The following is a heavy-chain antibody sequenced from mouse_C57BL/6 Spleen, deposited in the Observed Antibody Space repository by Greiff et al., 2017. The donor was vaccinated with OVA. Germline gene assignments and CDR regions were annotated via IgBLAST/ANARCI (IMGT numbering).Heavy chain of an antibody. Sequence: QVQLQQPGAELVKPGASVKLSCKASGYTFTSYWMHWVKQRPGQGLEWIGMIHPNSGSTNYNEKFKSKATLTVDKSSSTAYMQLSSLTSEDAAVYYCARLGGNYGGDYWGQGTTLTVAS. CDR1: GYTFTSYW. J-gene: IGHJ2*01. CDR2: IHPNSGST. D-gene: IGHD2-1*01. CDR3: ARLGGNYGGDY. V-gene: IGHV1-64*01.